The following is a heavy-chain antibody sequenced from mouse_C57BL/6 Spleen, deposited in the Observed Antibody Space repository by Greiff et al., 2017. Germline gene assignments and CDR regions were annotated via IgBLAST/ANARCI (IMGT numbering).Heavy chain of an antibody. V-gene: IGHV5-17*01. D-gene: IGHD1-1*01. CDR3: AREGFTTVVATDAMDY. Sequence: EVHLVESGGGLVKPGGSLKLSCAASGFTFSDYGMHWVRQAPEKGLEWVAYISSGSSTIYYADTVKGRFTISRDNAKTTLFLQMTSLRSEDTAMYYCAREGFTTVVATDAMDYWGQGTSVTVSS. CDR2: ISSGSSTI. J-gene: IGHJ4*01. CDR1: GFTFSDYG.